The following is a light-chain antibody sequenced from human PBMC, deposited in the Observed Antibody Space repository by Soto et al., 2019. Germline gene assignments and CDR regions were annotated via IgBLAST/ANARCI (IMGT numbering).Light chain of an antibody. Sequence: EIVLTQSPVTLSLSPGERATLSCRASQSVNNNVAWYQQKPGQAPRLLILGASTRATGIPARFSGSGSGTEFTLSISSLQSEDFAVYYCKQYKEWPPFTFGQGTRLEIK. CDR1: QSVNNN. J-gene: IGKJ5*01. CDR2: GAS. CDR3: KQYKEWPPFT. V-gene: IGKV3-15*01.